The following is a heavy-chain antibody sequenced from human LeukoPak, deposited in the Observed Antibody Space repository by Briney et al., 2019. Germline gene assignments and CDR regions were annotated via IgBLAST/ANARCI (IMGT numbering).Heavy chain of an antibody. CDR2: ISSSSSYI. Sequence: GGSLRLSCAASGFTFSSYSMNWDRQAPGKGLEWVSFISSSSSYIYYADSVKGRFTISRDNAKNSLYLQLNSLRAEDTALYYCARGEWSSSPFDYWGQGTLVTVSS. V-gene: IGHV3-21*01. D-gene: IGHD6-6*01. CDR3: ARGEWSSSPFDY. CDR1: GFTFSSYS. J-gene: IGHJ4*02.